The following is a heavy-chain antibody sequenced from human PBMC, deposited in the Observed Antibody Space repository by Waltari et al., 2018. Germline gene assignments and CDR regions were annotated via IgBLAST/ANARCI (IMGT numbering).Heavy chain of an antibody. CDR3: ARGNHNYGGNYLGHY. D-gene: IGHD4-17*01. J-gene: IGHJ4*02. CDR2: IIPIFGTA. V-gene: IGHV1-69*05. CDR1: GGTFSSYA. Sequence: QVQLVQSGAEVKKPGSSVKVSCKASGGTFSSYAISWVRQAPGQGREWMGGIIPIFGTANYAQKFEGRVTITTAESTSTAYMELSSLRSEDTAVYYCARGNHNYGGNYLGHYWGQGTLVTVSS.